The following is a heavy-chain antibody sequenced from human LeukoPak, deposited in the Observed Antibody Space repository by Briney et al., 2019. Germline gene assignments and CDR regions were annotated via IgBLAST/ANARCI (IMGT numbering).Heavy chain of an antibody. CDR3: ARKGIGSSRYQNMDV. J-gene: IGHJ6*03. CDR2: ISIDGGRT. V-gene: IGHV3-23*01. Sequence: PGGSLRLSCAASGFTFSSYAMSWVRQAPGKGPEWVSTISIDGGRTYYADSVKGRFTVSRDTSKNTLYLQMNSLRAEDMAVYYCARKGIGSSRYQNMDVWGKGTTVTVSS. D-gene: IGHD6-25*01. CDR1: GFTFSSYA.